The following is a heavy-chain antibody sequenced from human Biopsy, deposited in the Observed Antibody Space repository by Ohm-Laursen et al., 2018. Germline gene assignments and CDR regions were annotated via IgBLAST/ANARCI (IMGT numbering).Heavy chain of an antibody. CDR3: ALQSVAQMKNFDY. D-gene: IGHD6-19*01. V-gene: IGHV1-2*02. CDR1: GYTFTGYH. J-gene: IGHJ4*02. CDR2: INAKTGDT. Sequence: GASVTVSCQASGYTFTGYHVHWVRQAPGQGLEWMGWINAKTGDTNYAQKFQGNITMTKNTSMSTAYMEMSRLRSDDTAVSYCALQSVAQMKNFDYWGQGTLVTVSS.